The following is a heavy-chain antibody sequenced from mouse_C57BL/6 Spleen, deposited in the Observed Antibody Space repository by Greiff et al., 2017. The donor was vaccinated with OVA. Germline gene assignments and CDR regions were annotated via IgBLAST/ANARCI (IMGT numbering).Heavy chain of an antibody. CDR3: ARRTGAWFAY. J-gene: IGHJ3*01. CDR2: ISSGGSYT. V-gene: IGHV5-6*01. Sequence: EVQGVESGGDLVKPGGSLKLSCAASGFTFSSYGMSWVRQTPDKRLEWVATISSGGSYTYYPDSVKGRFTISRDNAKNTLYLQMSSLKSEDTAMYYCARRTGAWFAYWGQGTLVTVSA. CDR1: GFTFSSYG. D-gene: IGHD1-1*02.